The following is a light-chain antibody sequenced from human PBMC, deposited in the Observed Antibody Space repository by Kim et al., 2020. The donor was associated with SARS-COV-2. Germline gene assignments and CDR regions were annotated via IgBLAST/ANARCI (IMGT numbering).Light chain of an antibody. CDR3: QAWDNSSEWV. V-gene: IGLV3-1*01. CDR2: RDD. CDR1: KLGDKF. J-gene: IGLJ3*02. Sequence: YELTQPPSVSVSPGQTATITCSGHKLGDKFAFWYQQRPGQSPRLVIYRDDQRPSGIPERFSGSNSEKTATLTITGTQALDEAVYYCQAWDNSSEWVFGG.